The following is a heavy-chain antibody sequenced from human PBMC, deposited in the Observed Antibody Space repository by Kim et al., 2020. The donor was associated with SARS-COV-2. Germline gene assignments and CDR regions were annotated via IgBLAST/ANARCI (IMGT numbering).Heavy chain of an antibody. Sequence: SETLSLTCVVSGGPVGGYYWGWFRQPPAKGLEWIGDVLYLGDSSYNPSLKSRLTVSVDGSTKQISLKLASVTAADTATYFCARRRDGLAYRFYDFWGQG. CDR3: ARRRDGLAYRFYDF. CDR1: GGPVGGYY. CDR2: VLYLGDS. D-gene: IGHD3-16*01. V-gene: IGHV4-59*08. J-gene: IGHJ4*02.